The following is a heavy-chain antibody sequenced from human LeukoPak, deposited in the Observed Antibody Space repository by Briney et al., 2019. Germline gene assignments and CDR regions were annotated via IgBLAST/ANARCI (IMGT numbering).Heavy chain of an antibody. D-gene: IGHD5-12*01. J-gene: IGHJ4*02. Sequence: PGGSLRLSCAASGFTFSSYGMHWVRQAPGKGLEWVAVIWYDGSNKYYADSVKGRFTISRDNSKNTLYLQMNSQRAEDTAVYYCARVRGKWLRLGYFDYWGQGTLVTVSS. CDR1: GFTFSSYG. V-gene: IGHV3-33*01. CDR3: ARVRGKWLRLGYFDY. CDR2: IWYDGSNK.